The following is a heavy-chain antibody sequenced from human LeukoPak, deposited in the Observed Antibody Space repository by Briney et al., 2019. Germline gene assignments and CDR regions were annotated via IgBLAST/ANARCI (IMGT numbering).Heavy chain of an antibody. V-gene: IGHV1-8*03. Sequence: ASVKVSCKASGYTFTSYDINWVRQVTGQGLEWMGWMNPKSGNTGYAQKFQGRVTITRNTSISTAYMEVSRLRSDDTAVYYCASTTVTTFNFDYWGQGTLVTVSS. CDR1: GYTFTSYD. J-gene: IGHJ4*02. CDR2: MNPKSGNT. CDR3: ASTTVTTFNFDY. D-gene: IGHD4-17*01.